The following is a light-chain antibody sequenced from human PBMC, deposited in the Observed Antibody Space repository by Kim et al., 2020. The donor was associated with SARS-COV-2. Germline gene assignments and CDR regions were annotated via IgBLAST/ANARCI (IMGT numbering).Light chain of an antibody. CDR1: QSVSSN. Sequence: EIVMTQSPATLSVSPGERATLSCRASQSVSSNLAWYQQKPGQAPRLLIYGASTRATGIPARFSGSGSGTEFTLTISSLQSEDFAVYYCQQYNNWHSYTFGQGTKLEI. CDR3: QQYNNWHSYT. J-gene: IGKJ2*01. CDR2: GAS. V-gene: IGKV3-15*01.